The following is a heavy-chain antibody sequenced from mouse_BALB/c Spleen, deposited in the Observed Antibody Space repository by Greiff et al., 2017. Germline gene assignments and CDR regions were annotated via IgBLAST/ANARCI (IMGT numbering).Heavy chain of an antibody. CDR1: GYTFTSYV. CDR3: ARWMITTGYGMDY. Sequence: EVQRVESGPELVKPGASVKMSCKASGYTFTSYVMHWVKQKPGQGLEWIGYINPYNDGTKYNEKFKGKATLTSDKSSSTAYMELSSLTSEDSAVYYCARWMITTGYGMDYWGQGTSVTVSS. J-gene: IGHJ4*01. V-gene: IGHV1-14*01. CDR2: INPYNDGT. D-gene: IGHD2-4*01.